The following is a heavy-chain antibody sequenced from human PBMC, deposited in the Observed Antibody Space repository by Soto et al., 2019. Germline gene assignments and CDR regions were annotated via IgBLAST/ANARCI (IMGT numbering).Heavy chain of an antibody. D-gene: IGHD1-7*01. CDR2: ILPKFGKT. J-gene: IGHJ6*02. V-gene: IGHV1-69*06. CDR1: GGTFSDSG. Sequence: QVRLAQSGTEVKKPGSSVKVSCKASGGTFSDSGVTWVRQAPRQGLEWVGAILPKFGKTNYGQKFQGRVAIIADKSPDTVFLEVSRLKSDDTAVYFCARVTELGTGYAMDVWGQGTTVIVSS. CDR3: ARVTELGTGYAMDV.